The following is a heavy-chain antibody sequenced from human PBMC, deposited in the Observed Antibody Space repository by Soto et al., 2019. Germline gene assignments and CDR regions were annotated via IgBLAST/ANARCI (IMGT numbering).Heavy chain of an antibody. J-gene: IGHJ6*02. D-gene: IGHD3-22*01. CDR3: ARSPTYYYDSSGYYQNLYYYYGMDV. CDR2: IYCSGST. V-gene: IGHV4-59*01. Sequence: SETLSLTCTVSGGSISSYYWSWIRQPPGKGLEWIGYIYCSGSTNYNPSLKSRVTISVDTSKNQFSLKLSSVTAADTAVYYCARSPTYYYDSSGYYQNLYYYYGMDVWDQGTTVT. CDR1: GGSISSYY.